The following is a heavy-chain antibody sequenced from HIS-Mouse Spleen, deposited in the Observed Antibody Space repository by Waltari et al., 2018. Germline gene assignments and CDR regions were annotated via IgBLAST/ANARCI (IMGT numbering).Heavy chain of an antibody. J-gene: IGHJ2*01. D-gene: IGHD6-13*01. CDR3: AREIPYSSSWYDWYFDL. V-gene: IGHV4-39*07. CDR1: GGSISSSSYY. CDR2: IYYSGSN. Sequence: QLQLQESGPGLVKPSETLSLTCTVSGGSISSSSYYWGWIRQPPGKGLEWIGIIYYSGSNYYNPSLKSLVTISVDTSKNQFSLKLSSVTAADTAVYYCAREIPYSSSWYDWYFDLWGRGTLVTVSS.